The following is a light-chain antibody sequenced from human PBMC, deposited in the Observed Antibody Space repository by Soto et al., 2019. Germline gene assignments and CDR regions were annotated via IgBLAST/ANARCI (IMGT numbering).Light chain of an antibody. V-gene: IGKV3-11*01. CDR1: QTVIKY. CDR3: QQRYNWPPIT. J-gene: IGKJ5*01. CDR2: DTS. Sequence: EVVLTQSPATLSLSPGETATLSCRASQTVIKYLAWFQQKPGQAPRLLIYDTSNRATGVPARFSGSGSVTDFTLIISNLEPDASAVYYCQQRYNWPPITFGQGTRLEI.